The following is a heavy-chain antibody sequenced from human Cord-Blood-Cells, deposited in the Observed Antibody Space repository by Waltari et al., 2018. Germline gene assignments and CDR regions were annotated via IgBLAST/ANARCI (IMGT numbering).Heavy chain of an antibody. Sequence: QVQLQQWGAGLLKPSETLSLTCAVYGGSFSGYYWSWIRQPPGKGLEWIGEINHSGSTNYNPALKSRVTISVDTSKNQFSLKLSSVTAADTAVYYCARDIMGYDIFTGYYNDYWGQGTLVTVSS. V-gene: IGHV4-34*01. CDR1: GGSFSGYY. CDR2: INHSGST. D-gene: IGHD3-9*01. J-gene: IGHJ4*02. CDR3: ARDIMGYDIFTGYYNDY.